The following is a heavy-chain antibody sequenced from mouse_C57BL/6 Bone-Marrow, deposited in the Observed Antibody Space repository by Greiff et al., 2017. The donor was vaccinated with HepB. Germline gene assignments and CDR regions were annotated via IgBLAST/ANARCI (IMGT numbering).Heavy chain of an antibody. CDR3: ARDWDDYFDY. Sequence: VQLQQSGPELVKPGASVKISCKASGYSFTGYYMNWVKQSPEKSLEWIGEINPSTGGTTYNQKFKAKATLTVDKSSSTAYMQLKSLTSEDSAVYYCARDWDDYFDYWGQGTTITVSS. CDR1: GYSFTGYY. D-gene: IGHD4-1*01. J-gene: IGHJ2*01. V-gene: IGHV1-42*01. CDR2: INPSTGGT.